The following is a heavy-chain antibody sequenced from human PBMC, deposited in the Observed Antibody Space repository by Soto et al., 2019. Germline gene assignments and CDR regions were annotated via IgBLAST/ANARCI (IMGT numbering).Heavy chain of an antibody. CDR3: ARSEPGRYYYYGMDV. CDR2: INPNSGGT. J-gene: IGHJ6*02. CDR1: GYTFTGYY. V-gene: IGHV1-2*04. D-gene: IGHD1-26*01. Sequence: ASVKVSCKASGYTFTGYYIHWVRQAPGQGLEWMGWINPNSGGTNYPQKFQGWVTTTRDTSISTVYMEVSRLKSDDTAVYYCARSEPGRYYYYGMDVWG.